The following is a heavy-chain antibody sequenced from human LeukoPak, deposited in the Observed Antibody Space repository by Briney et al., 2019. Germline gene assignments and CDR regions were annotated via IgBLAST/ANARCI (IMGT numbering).Heavy chain of an antibody. J-gene: IGHJ4*02. V-gene: IGHV1-24*01. CDR1: GSTLTESS. D-gene: IGHD6-6*01. CDR2: LDPEDGET. Sequence: ASVKVSCKLSGSTLTESSIHWVRQAHGKGLEWLGGLDPEDGETILSQKFQDRVALTADTSTSTAYMDMSRLRSEDTAVCFCVRGRTGSIATAGRYWGRGTLVTVSS. CDR3: VRGRTGSIATAGRY.